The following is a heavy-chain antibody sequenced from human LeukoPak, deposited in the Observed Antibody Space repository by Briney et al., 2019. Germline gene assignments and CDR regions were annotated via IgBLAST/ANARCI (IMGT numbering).Heavy chain of an antibody. CDR3: AKGIGLASDAFDI. V-gene: IGHV3-23*01. CDR1: GFTFTSYA. Sequence: GGSLRLSCAASGFTFTSYAMSWVRQAPGKGLEWVSTISGSGSSTHYADSVKGRFTISRDNSKNTLYLQMNSLRAEDTAVYYCAKGIGLASDAFDIWGQGTMVTVSS. CDR2: ISGSGSST. J-gene: IGHJ3*02. D-gene: IGHD1-26*01.